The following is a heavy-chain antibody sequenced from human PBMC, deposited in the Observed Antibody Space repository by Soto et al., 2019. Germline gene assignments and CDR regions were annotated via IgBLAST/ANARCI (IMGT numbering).Heavy chain of an antibody. V-gene: IGHV1-3*01. CDR3: ARREGRTFDY. J-gene: IGHJ4*02. CDR2: IHCGNGNT. Sequence: VSVTVSCKASGYTFTGYGISWVRQAPGQGLEWMGWIHCGNGNTKYSQKLQGRVTITTDTSATTAYIELSSLRSEDTAVYYCARREGRTFDYWGQGALVTVSS. CDR1: GYTFTGYG.